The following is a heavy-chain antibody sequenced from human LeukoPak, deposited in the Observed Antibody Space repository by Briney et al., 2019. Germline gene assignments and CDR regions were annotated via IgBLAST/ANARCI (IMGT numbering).Heavy chain of an antibody. Sequence: GASVKVSCKASGYTFTSYGISWVRQAPGQGLEWMGWISAYNGNTNYAQKLQGRVTMTTDTSTSTAYMELRSLRSDDTAVYYCARARLPYYYYYYYMDVWGKGTTVTVSS. CDR3: ARARLPYYYYYYYMDV. CDR1: GYTFTSYG. V-gene: IGHV1-18*01. CDR2: ISAYNGNT. D-gene: IGHD4-11*01. J-gene: IGHJ6*03.